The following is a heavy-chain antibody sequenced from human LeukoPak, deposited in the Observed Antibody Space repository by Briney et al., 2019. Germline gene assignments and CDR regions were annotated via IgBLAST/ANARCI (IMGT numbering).Heavy chain of an antibody. D-gene: IGHD3-10*01. Sequence: GGSLRLSRAASGFTFSSYEMNWVRQAPGKGLEWVSYISSSGSTIYYAVSVKGRFTISRDNAKNSLYLQMNSLRAEDTAVYYCARESFVRGVIRYWGQGTLVTVSS. CDR1: GFTFSSYE. V-gene: IGHV3-48*03. CDR3: ARESFVRGVIRY. J-gene: IGHJ4*02. CDR2: ISSSGSTI.